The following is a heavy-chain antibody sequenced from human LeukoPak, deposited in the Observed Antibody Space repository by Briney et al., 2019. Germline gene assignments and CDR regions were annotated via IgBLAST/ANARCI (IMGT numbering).Heavy chain of an antibody. CDR3: AREGSSDAFDI. CDR2: IYYSGST. CDR1: GGSISSYY. D-gene: IGHD6-6*01. J-gene: IGHJ3*02. V-gene: IGHV4-59*08. Sequence: SETLSLTCTVSGGSISSYYWSWIRQPPGKGLEWIGYIYYSGSTNYNPSLKSRVTISVDTSKNQFSLKLSSVTAADTAVYYCAREGSSDAFDIWGQGTMVTVSS.